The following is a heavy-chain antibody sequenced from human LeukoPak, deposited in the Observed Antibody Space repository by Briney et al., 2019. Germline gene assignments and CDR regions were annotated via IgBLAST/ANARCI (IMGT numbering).Heavy chain of an antibody. CDR3: ARDEGYSSSVPFDP. CDR1: GYTFTSYA. D-gene: IGHD6-13*01. Sequence: GSSVKVSCKASGYTFTSYAMHWVRQAPGQRLESMGWINAGNGNTKYSQKFQGRVTITRDTSATTAYMELSSLRSEDTAVYYCARDEGYSSSVPFDPWGQGTLVTVSS. V-gene: IGHV1-3*01. CDR2: INAGNGNT. J-gene: IGHJ5*02.